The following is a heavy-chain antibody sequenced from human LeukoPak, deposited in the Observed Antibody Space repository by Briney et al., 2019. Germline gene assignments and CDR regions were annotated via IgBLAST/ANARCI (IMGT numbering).Heavy chain of an antibody. CDR2: IYYSGST. V-gene: IGHV4-39*01. D-gene: IGHD6-13*01. CDR1: GDSISSSSYY. CDR3: ARHQAAAGVDY. Sequence: PSETLSPTCTVSGDSISSSSYYWGWIRQPPGKGLEWIGSIYYSGSTYYNPSLKSRVTISVDTSKNQFSLKLSSVTAADTAVYYCARHQAAAGVDYWGQGTLVTVSS. J-gene: IGHJ4*02.